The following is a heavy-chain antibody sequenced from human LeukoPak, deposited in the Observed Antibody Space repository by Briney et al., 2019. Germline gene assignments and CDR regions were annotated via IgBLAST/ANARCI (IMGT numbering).Heavy chain of an antibody. CDR1: GGTFSSYA. CDR2: IIPIFGTA. D-gene: IGHD6-13*01. CDR3: ARDSTSSSWGWFDP. J-gene: IGHJ5*02. V-gene: IGHV1-69*13. Sequence: SVKVSCKSSGGTFSSYAISWMRQPPGQGLEWMGGIIPIFGTANYAQKFQGRVTITADESTTTAYMELSSLRSEDTAVYYCARDSTSSSWGWFDPWGQGTLATVSS.